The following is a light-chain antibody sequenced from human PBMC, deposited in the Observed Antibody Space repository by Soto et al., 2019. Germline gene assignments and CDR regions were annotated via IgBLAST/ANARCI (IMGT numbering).Light chain of an antibody. J-gene: IGLJ2*01. CDR1: DIGSKS. V-gene: IGLV3-21*02. CDR3: QVWDSNSDVVV. CDR2: DDS. Sequence: YELTQPPSVSVAPGQTATITCGGNDIGSKSVHWYQQKPGQAPLLVVYDDSGRPAGIPERLSGSNSGNPATLTISRVEAGDEADYYCQVWDSNSDVVVFGGGTKVTVL.